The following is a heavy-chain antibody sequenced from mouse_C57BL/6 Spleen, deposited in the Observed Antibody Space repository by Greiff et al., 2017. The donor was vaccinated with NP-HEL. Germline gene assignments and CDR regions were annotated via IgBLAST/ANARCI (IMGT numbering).Heavy chain of an antibody. CDR3: ARRWYDYDGGLYAMDY. CDR1: GFSLSTSGMG. D-gene: IGHD2-4*01. J-gene: IGHJ4*01. CDR2: IYWDDDK. V-gene: IGHV8-12*01. Sequence: QVTLKVSGPGILQSSQTLSLTCSFSGFSLSTSGMGVSWIRQPSGKGLEWLAHIYWDDDKRYNPSLKSRLTISKDTSRNQVFLTITRVDTAATPTSYCARRWYDYDGGLYAMDYWGQGTSVTVSS.